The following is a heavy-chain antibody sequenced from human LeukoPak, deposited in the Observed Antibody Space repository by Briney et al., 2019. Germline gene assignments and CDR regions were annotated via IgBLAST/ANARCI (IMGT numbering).Heavy chain of an antibody. Sequence: GGSLRLSCAASGFTFSTSAMNWVRQTPGKGLEWVSYISRSGSTIYFADSVNGRFTFSRDNAKNSLYLQMDSLRVEDTAVYYCARGVIGGMDVWGQGTTVTVSS. J-gene: IGHJ6*02. CDR3: ARGVIGGMDV. D-gene: IGHD3-16*02. CDR1: GFTFSTSA. CDR2: ISRSGSTI. V-gene: IGHV3-48*04.